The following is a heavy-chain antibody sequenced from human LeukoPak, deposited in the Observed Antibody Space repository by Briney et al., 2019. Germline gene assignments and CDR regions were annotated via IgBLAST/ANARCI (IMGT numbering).Heavy chain of an antibody. J-gene: IGHJ3*02. D-gene: IGHD2-2*01. V-gene: IGHV3-53*01. Sequence: GGSLRLSCAASGFTVSSNYMSWVRQAPGKGLEWVSVIYSGGSTYYADSVKGRFTISRDNSKNTLYLQMNSLRAEDTAVYYCAKDLRRGYCSSTSCLTDAFDIWGQGTMVTVSS. CDR2: IYSGGST. CDR1: GFTVSSNY. CDR3: AKDLRRGYCSSTSCLTDAFDI.